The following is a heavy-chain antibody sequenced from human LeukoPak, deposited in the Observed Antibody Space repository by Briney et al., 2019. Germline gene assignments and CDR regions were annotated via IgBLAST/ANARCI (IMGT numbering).Heavy chain of an antibody. CDR3: ARGPRFSGFDP. V-gene: IGHV4-4*07. CDR2: IYTSGST. J-gene: IGHJ5*02. Sequence: SETLCHTCTVSGGSISSYYWSWIRQPAGKGLEWIGRIYTSGSTNYNPSLKSRVTMSVDTSKNQFSLKLSSVTAADTAVYYCARGPRFSGFDPWGQGTLVTVSS. CDR1: GGSISSYY.